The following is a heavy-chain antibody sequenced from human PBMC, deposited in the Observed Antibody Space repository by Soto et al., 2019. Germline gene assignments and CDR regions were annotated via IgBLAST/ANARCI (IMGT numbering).Heavy chain of an antibody. D-gene: IGHD4-17*01. CDR2: ISYDGSNK. J-gene: IGHJ4*02. CDR1: GFTFSSYA. CDR3: ARDRDYYGDYDNYCDC. Sequence: GGSLRLSCAASGFTFSSYAMHWVRQAPGKGLEWVAVISYDGSNKYYADSVKGRFTISRDNSKNTLYLQMNSLRAEDTAVYYCARDRDYYGDYDNYCDCWGQGTLVTVSS. V-gene: IGHV3-30-3*01.